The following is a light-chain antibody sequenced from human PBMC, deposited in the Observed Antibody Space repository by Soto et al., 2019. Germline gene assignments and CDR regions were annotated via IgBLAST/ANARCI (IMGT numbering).Light chain of an antibody. J-gene: IGLJ2*01. V-gene: IGLV2-14*01. CDR1: SSDVGGYDF. Sequence: QSALTQPASVSGSPGQSITISCTGTSSDVGGYDFVSWYQQRPGKAPKLIIYDVSNRPSGVSNRFSGSKSGNTASLTISGLQAEDEADYYCTSYTRSDIGVFGGGTQVTFL. CDR3: TSYTRSDIGV. CDR2: DVS.